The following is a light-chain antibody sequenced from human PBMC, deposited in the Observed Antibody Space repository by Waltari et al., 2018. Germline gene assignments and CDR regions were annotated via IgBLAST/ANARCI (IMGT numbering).Light chain of an antibody. CDR2: SND. CDR3: STWDSSRNDV. CDR1: SSDIGNNF. V-gene: IGLV1-51*02. J-gene: IGLJ3*02. Sequence: QSVLTQPPSVSAAPGQKVIISCSGTSSDIGNNFISWYHHLPAAAPKLLIYSNDKRPTGIPDRLPASKAGASGTLVITGLQTGDEADYDCSTWDSSRNDVFGGGTKLTVL.